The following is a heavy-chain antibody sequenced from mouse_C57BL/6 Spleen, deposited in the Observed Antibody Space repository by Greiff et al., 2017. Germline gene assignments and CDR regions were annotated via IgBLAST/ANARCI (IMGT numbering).Heavy chain of an antibody. D-gene: IGHD2-4*01. V-gene: IGHV3-1*01. CDR1: GYSITSGYD. CDR2: ISYSGST. CDR3: ARGDYDGYFDY. Sequence: EVKLMESGPGMVKPSQSLSLPCTVTGYSITSGYDWHWIRHFPGNKLEWMGYISYSGSTNYNPSLKSRISITHDTSKNHVFLKLNSVTTEDTATYDLARGDYDGYFDYWGQGTTLTVSS. J-gene: IGHJ2*01.